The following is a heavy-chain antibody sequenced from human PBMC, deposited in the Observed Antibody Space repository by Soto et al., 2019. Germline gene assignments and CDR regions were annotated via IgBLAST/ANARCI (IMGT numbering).Heavy chain of an antibody. CDR3: AREKWELLRVGFFDY. V-gene: IGHV1-69*06. CDR2: IIPIFGTA. J-gene: IGHJ4*02. D-gene: IGHD1-26*01. CDR1: GGTFSSYA. Sequence: QVQLVQSGAEVKKPGSSMKVSCKASGGTFSSYAISWVRQAPGQGLEWMGGIIPIFGTANYAQKFQGRVTITADKSTSTAYMELSSLRSEDTAVYYCAREKWELLRVGFFDYWGQGTLVTVSS.